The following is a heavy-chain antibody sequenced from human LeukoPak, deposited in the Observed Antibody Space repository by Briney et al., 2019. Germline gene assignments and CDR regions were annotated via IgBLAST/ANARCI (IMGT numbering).Heavy chain of an antibody. V-gene: IGHV4-59*01. D-gene: IGHD3-22*01. J-gene: IGHJ3*02. CDR3: ARADSVLSMTKWLLLPGGAFDI. CDR1: GGSISSYY. Sequence: PSETLSLTCTVSGGSISSYYWSWIRQPPGKGLEWIGYIYYSGSTNYNPSLKSRVTISVDTSKNQFSLKLSSVTAADTAVYYRARADSVLSMTKWLLLPGGAFDIWGQGTMVTVSS. CDR2: IYYSGST.